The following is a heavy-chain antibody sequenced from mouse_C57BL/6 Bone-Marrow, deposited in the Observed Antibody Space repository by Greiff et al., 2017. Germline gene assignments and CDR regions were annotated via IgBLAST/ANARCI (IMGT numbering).Heavy chain of an antibody. D-gene: IGHD2-14*01. CDR3: ARASLEEYDCNSWFSY. CDR2: INPCSGYT. CDR1: GYTFTSYT. V-gene: IGHV1-4*01. Sequence: VQLQQPGAELARPGASVKMSCKASGYTFTSYTMHWVKQRPGQGLEWIGYINPCSGYTKYNQKFKDKATLTADKSSSTAYMQLSSLTSEDSAVYYFARASLEEYDCNSWFSYWGQGTLVTGSA. J-gene: IGHJ3*01.